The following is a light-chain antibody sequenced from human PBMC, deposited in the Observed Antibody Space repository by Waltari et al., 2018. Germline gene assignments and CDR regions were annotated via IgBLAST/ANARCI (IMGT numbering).Light chain of an antibody. CDR1: SSNIGAGYD. V-gene: IGLV1-40*01. Sequence: QSVLTQPPSVSGAPGQRVTISCTGGSSNIGAGYDVHWYQQLPGTAPKLLISGNSNRPSGVPDLFSGSKSGTSASLAITGLQAEDEADYYCQSYDSSLSVVFGGGTKLTVL. CDR2: GNS. J-gene: IGLJ2*01. CDR3: QSYDSSLSVV.